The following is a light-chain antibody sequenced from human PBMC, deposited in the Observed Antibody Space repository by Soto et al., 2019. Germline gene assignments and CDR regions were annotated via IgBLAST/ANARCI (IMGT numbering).Light chain of an antibody. J-gene: IGLJ2*01. Sequence: QSALTQPASVSGSPGQSITISCTGTSSDVGGYNYVSWYQQHPGKAPKLMIYEVSNRPSGVSNRFSGSTSGNTASLTISGLQAEDEADYYCSSHTSSSTVVFGGGTKVTVL. CDR2: EVS. V-gene: IGLV2-14*01. CDR1: SSDVGGYNY. CDR3: SSHTSSSTVV.